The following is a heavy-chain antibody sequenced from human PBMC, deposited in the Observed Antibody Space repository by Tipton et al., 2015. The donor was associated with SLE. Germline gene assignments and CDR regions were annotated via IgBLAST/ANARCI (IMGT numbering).Heavy chain of an antibody. CDR3: PLVS. D-gene: IGHD3-3*01. CDR2: IDSSSTYI. Sequence: SLRLSCAASGFTFSSYGMHWVRLAPGRGLEWVSSIDSSSTYISYAASVEGRFTISRDNPKNSLFLHMNSLRGSASAPTLFPLVSW. CDR1: GFTFSSYG. J-gene: IGHJ5*01. V-gene: IGHV3-21*01.